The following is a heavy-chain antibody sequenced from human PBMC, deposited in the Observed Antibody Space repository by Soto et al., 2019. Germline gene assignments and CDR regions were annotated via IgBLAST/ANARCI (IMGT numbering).Heavy chain of an antibody. CDR2: ISGSGDST. J-gene: IGHJ1*01. CDR3: AKGGPGIAVAGTGYFQH. Sequence: EVQLLESGGGLVQPGGSLRLSCAASGFTFSSYAMSWIRQAPAKGLEWVSGISGSGDSTYYADSVKGRFTISRDNSKNTLYLQMHCLGAEDTAVYYCAKGGPGIAVAGTGYFQHWGQGTLVTVSS. V-gene: IGHV3-23*01. CDR1: GFTFSSYA. D-gene: IGHD6-19*01.